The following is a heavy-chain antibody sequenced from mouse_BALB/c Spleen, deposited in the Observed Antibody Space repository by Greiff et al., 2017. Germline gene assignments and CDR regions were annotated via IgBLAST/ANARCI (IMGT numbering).Heavy chain of an antibody. CDR1: GFTFSSFG. CDR3: ARDGYYSYAMDY. Sequence: DVMLVESGGGLVQPGGSRKLSCAASGFTFSSFGMHWVRQAPEKGLEWVAYISSGSSTIYYADTVKGRFTISRDNPKNTLFLQMTSLRSEDTAMYYCARDGYYSYAMDYWGQGTSVTVSS. CDR2: ISSGSSTI. J-gene: IGHJ4*01. V-gene: IGHV5-17*02. D-gene: IGHD2-3*01.